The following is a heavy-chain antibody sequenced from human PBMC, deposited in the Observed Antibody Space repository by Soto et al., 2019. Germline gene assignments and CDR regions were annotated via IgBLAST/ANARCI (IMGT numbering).Heavy chain of an antibody. CDR2: IIPIFGTA. Sequence: ASVKVSCKASGGTFSSYAISWVRQAPGQGLEWMGGIIPIFGTANYAQKFQGRVTITADESTSTAYMELSSLRSEDTAAYYCARGLLRYFDWLSQWWFDYWGQGTLVTVSS. D-gene: IGHD3-9*01. J-gene: IGHJ4*02. CDR3: ARGLLRYFDWLSQWWFDY. CDR1: GGTFSSYA. V-gene: IGHV1-69*13.